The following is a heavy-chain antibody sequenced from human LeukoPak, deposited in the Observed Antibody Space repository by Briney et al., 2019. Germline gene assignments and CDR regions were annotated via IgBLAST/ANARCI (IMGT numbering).Heavy chain of an antibody. CDR3: AKVARDSSSWVRWFDP. CDR2: IQYDGSNE. V-gene: IGHV3-30*02. CDR1: GFTFSSYG. J-gene: IGHJ5*02. Sequence: QAGGSLRLSCAASGFTFSSYGMHWVRQAPGKGLEWVAYIQYDGSNEQYAHSVKGRFRISRDSSKNILYLQMNSLRAEDTAVYYCAKVARDSSSWVRWFDPWGQGTLVTVSS. D-gene: IGHD6-13*01.